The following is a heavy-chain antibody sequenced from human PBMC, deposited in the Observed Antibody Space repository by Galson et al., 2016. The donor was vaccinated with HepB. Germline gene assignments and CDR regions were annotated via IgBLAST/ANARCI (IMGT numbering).Heavy chain of an antibody. CDR3: ARNVGQRLVGLYDY. V-gene: IGHV1-18*04. CDR2: ISADNGNT. Sequence: SVKVSCKASGYTFASYAITWVRQAPGQGLEWMGWISADNGNTHYAQRLQGRVTMTTDTSTTTAYMELGSLRSDDTAVYYCARNVGQRLVGLYDYWGQGTLVTVSS. D-gene: IGHD6-25*01. J-gene: IGHJ4*02. CDR1: GYTFASYA.